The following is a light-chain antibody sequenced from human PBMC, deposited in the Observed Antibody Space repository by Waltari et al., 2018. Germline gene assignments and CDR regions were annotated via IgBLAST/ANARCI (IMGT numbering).Light chain of an antibody. CDR3: QQSYSTPQT. CDR1: QSISSY. Sequence: DIQMTQSPSSLSASVGDRVTITCRASQSISSYLNWYQQKPGKAPKLLIYAASSLQSGVPSRFSGSGSGTDFTLTISSLQPEDFANYYCQQSYSTPQTFGQGTKLEIK. J-gene: IGKJ2*01. CDR2: AAS. V-gene: IGKV1-39*01.